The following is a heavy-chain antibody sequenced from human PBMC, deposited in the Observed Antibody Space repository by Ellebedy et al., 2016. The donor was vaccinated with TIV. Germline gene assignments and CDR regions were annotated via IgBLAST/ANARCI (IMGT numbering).Heavy chain of an antibody. V-gene: IGHV3-11*01. D-gene: IGHD6-19*01. Sequence: GGSLRLXXAASGFSSSDYYMSWIRQAPAKGLEWVSYISDSGSMIHYADSVKGRFTTSRDNSKNSLYLQMNNLRAEDTAVYYCARISSGRSFYGMDVWGQGTTVTVSS. J-gene: IGHJ6*02. CDR3: ARISSGRSFYGMDV. CDR2: ISDSGSMI. CDR1: GFSSSDYY.